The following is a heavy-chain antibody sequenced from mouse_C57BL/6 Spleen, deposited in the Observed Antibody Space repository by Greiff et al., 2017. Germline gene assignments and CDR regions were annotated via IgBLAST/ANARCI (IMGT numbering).Heavy chain of an antibody. J-gene: IGHJ4*01. CDR2: IWSDGST. CDR3: ARHGELWAMDY. Sequence: VKVVESGPGLVAPSQSLSITCTVSGFSLTSYGVHWVRQPPGKGLEWLVVIWSDGSTTYNSALKSRLSISKDNSNSQVFLKMNSLQTDDTAMYNCARHGELWAMDYWGQGTSVTVSS. CDR1: GFSLTSYG. V-gene: IGHV2-6-1*01.